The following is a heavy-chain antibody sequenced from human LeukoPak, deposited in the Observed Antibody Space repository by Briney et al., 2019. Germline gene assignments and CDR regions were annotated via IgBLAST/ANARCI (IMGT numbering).Heavy chain of an antibody. Sequence: ASVKVSCKASGYSFTTYHINWVRQASGQGLEWMGWMNPNSGDTGYARKFQGRVTITRNTSTRTAYMEVSSLKSEDTAVYYCARAYYYGSGNYYFFDYWGQGTLVTVSS. CDR3: ARAYYYGSGNYYFFDY. CDR1: GYSFTTYH. CDR2: MNPNSGDT. J-gene: IGHJ4*02. V-gene: IGHV1-8*03. D-gene: IGHD3-10*01.